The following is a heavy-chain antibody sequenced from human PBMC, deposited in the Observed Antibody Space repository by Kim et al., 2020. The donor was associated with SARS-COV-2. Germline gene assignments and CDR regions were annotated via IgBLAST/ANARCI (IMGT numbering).Heavy chain of an antibody. CDR3: ARGREGITKIVVVTPYYYYGMDV. CDR2: INHSGST. CDR1: GGSFSGYY. D-gene: IGHD3-22*01. Sequence: SETLSLTCAVYGGSFSGYYWSWIRQPPGKGLEWIGEINHSGSTNYNPSLKSRVTISVDTSKNQFSLKLSAVTAADTAVYYCARGREGITKIVVVTPYYYYGMDVWGQGTTVTVSS. J-gene: IGHJ6*02. V-gene: IGHV4-34*01.